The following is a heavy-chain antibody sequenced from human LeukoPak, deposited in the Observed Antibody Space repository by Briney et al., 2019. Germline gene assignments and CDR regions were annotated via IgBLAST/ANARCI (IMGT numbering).Heavy chain of an antibody. J-gene: IGHJ4*02. CDR2: IYSSGDI. D-gene: IGHD2-21*02. V-gene: IGHV4-59*02. CDR1: VGSVNGYY. CDR3: ARQPPNTASFDY. Sequence: SETLSLTCAVPVGSVNGYYWSWIRQTPGMGLEWIGYIYSSGDINYNPSLTSRLTMSVDTSNNQVSLNLSSVTAADTAVYFCARQPPNTASFDYWGQGTLVTVSS.